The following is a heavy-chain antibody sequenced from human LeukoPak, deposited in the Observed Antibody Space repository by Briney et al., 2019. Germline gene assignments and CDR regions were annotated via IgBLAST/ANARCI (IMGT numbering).Heavy chain of an antibody. J-gene: IGHJ4*02. CDR2: INHSGST. CDR1: GGSFSGYY. V-gene: IGHV4-34*01. Sequence: PSETLSLTCAVYGGSFSGYYWSWIRQPPGKGLEWIGEINHSGSTNYNPSLKSRVTISVDTSKNQFSLKLSSVTAADTAVYYCARVYYDFWSGYSTFDYWGQGTLVTVSS. CDR3: ARVYYDFWSGYSTFDY. D-gene: IGHD3-3*01.